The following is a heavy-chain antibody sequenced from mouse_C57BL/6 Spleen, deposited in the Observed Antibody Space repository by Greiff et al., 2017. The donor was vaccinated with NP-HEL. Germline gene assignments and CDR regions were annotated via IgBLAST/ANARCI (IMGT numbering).Heavy chain of an antibody. V-gene: IGHV1-76*01. D-gene: IGHD1-1*01. CDR1: GYTFTDYY. Sequence: VQLQQSGAELVRPGASVKLSCKASGYTFTDYYINWVKQRPGQGLEWIARIYPGSGNTYYNEKFKGKATLTAEKSSSTAYMQLSSLTSEDSAVYFCAREYYYGSSPPMDYWGQGTSVTVSS. CDR2: IYPGSGNT. CDR3: AREYYYGSSPPMDY. J-gene: IGHJ4*01.